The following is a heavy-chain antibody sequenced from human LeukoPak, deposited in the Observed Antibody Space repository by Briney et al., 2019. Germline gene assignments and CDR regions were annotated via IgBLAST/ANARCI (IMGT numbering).Heavy chain of an antibody. Sequence: SETLSLTCTVSGGSISSGSYYWSWIRQPAGKGLEWIGRIYTSGSTNYNPSLKSRVTISVDTSKNQFSLKLSSVTAADTAVYYCARDGGGWYLSGSWFDPWGQGTLVTVSS. CDR2: IYTSGST. CDR1: GGSISSGSYY. D-gene: IGHD6-19*01. J-gene: IGHJ5*02. CDR3: ARDGGGWYLSGSWFDP. V-gene: IGHV4-61*02.